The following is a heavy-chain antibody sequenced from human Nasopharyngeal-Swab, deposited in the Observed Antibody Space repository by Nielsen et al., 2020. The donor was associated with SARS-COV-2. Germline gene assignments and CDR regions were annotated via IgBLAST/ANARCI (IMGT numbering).Heavy chain of an antibody. D-gene: IGHD3-3*01. CDR2: IYYSGST. CDR1: GASVTSDTYY. J-gene: IGHJ4*02. V-gene: IGHV4-39*01. CDR3: ARSSRVYLEWLPYDY. Sequence: SETLSLTCSVSGASVTSDTYYWGWIRQPPGKGLEWIGNIYYSGSTYYNPSLKSRVTISVDTSKNHFSLILNSLTAADTAVYYCARSSRVYLEWLPYDYGGQGTLVTVSS.